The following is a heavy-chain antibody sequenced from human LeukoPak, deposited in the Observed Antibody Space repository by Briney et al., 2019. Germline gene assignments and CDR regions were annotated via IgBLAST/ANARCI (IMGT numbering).Heavy chain of an antibody. V-gene: IGHV4-59*07. D-gene: IGHD3-10*01. CDR3: ARLYYGSGSYYKSDAFDI. CDR1: GGSISSYY. Sequence: SDTLSLTCTVYGGSISSYYWSWLRQPPGQGLEWIGYIYYSGSTNYNPSLKSRVTISVDTSKNQFSLKLSSVTAADTAVYYCARLYYGSGSYYKSDAFDIWGQGTMVTVSS. CDR2: IYYSGST. J-gene: IGHJ3*02.